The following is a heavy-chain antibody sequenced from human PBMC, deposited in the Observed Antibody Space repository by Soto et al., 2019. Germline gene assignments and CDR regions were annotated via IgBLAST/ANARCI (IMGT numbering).Heavy chain of an antibody. CDR2: ISGGSDYI. J-gene: IGHJ6*02. V-gene: IGHV3-11*06. Sequence: GGSLRLSCAASGFTFSYYYMSWIRQSPGKGLEWISFISGGSDYIDYADSLKGRFTISRDNAKNSLYLQMNSLRAGDTAVYFCARRSIIGRMDVGGQGTTVTVSS. D-gene: IGHD3-3*01. CDR3: ARRSIIGRMDV. CDR1: GFTFSYYY.